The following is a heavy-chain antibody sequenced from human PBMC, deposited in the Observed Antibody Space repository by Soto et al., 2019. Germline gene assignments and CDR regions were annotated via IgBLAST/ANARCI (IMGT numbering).Heavy chain of an antibody. J-gene: IGHJ5*02. CDR3: ARDYYDSSGYHYWFDP. V-gene: IGHV1-69*13. CDR1: GGTLSSYA. Sequence: SVKVSCKDSGGTLSSYASSWVRQAPGQGLEWMGGIIPIFGTANYAQKFQGRVTITADESTSTAYMELSSLRSEDTAVYYCARDYYDSSGYHYWFDPWGQGTLVTVSS. CDR2: IIPIFGTA. D-gene: IGHD3-22*01.